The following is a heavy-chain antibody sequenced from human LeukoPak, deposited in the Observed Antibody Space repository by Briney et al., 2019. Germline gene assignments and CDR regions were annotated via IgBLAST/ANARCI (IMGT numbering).Heavy chain of an antibody. Sequence: PGGSLRLSCAASGFTFSSYAMSWVRQAPGKGLEWVSAISGSGGSTYYADSVKGRFTISRDNSKKTLYLQMNSLRAEDTAVYYCIGGVLWFGAFDYWGEGTLVTVSS. CDR1: GFTFSSYA. CDR2: ISGSGGST. D-gene: IGHD3-10*01. CDR3: IGGVLWFGAFDY. V-gene: IGHV3-23*01. J-gene: IGHJ4*02.